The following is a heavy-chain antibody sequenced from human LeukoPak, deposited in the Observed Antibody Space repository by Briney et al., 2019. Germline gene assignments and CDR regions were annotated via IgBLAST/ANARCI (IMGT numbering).Heavy chain of an antibody. CDR3: VRVGSTDS. CDR2: INTDGSST. Sequence: GGSLRLSCEVSGFTFSNYWMHWVRQAPGKGLVWVSRINTDGSSTTNADSVKGRFTISRDNAKNTLFLQMNSLRAEDTAVYYCVRVGSTDSWGQGSLVTVSS. D-gene: IGHD2-2*01. CDR1: GFTFSNYW. V-gene: IGHV3-74*01. J-gene: IGHJ4*02.